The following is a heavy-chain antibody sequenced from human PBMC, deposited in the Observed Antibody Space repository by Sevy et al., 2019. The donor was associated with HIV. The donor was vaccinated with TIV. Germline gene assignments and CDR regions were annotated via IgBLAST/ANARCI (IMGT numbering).Heavy chain of an antibody. J-gene: IGHJ5*02. CDR3: ARAGDYYDSSGYSNWFDP. Sequence: ASVKVSCKASGGTFSSYAISWVRQAPGQGLEWMGGIIPIFGTANYAQKFQGRVTITADESTSTAYMELSSLRSEDTAMYYCARAGDYYDSSGYSNWFDPWGQGTLVTVSS. CDR1: GGTFSSYA. CDR2: IIPIFGTA. V-gene: IGHV1-69*13. D-gene: IGHD3-22*01.